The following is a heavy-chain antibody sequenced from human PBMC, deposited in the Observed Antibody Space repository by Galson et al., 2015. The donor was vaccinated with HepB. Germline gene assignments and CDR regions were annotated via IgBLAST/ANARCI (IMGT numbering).Heavy chain of an antibody. V-gene: IGHV3-33*01. J-gene: IGHJ5*02. CDR2: IWFDGSNK. CDR1: GFTFSNYG. Sequence: SLRLSCAASGFTFSNYGMHWVRQAPGKGLEWVAVIWFDGSNKYYADSVKGRFTISRDNSNNTLYLQMNSLRVDDTAVYYCARDLRSSCYSNCLHPWGQGTLVTGSS. CDR3: ARDLRSSCYSNCLHP. D-gene: IGHD3-22*01.